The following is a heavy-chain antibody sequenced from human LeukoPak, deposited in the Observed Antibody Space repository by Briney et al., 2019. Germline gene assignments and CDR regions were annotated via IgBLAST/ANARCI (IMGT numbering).Heavy chain of an antibody. CDR3: SRGSLYGRGSGY. CDR1: GFTFGDFA. Sequence: GGSLRLSCTGSGFTFGDFAMSWVRQAPGKGLEWVSFIRSKPYGGTPEYAASVKDRFNISRDDFKSIAYLQMNSLEPEDTGLYYCSRGSLYGRGSGYWGQGTLVTVSS. J-gene: IGHJ4*02. CDR2: IRSKPYGGTP. D-gene: IGHD3-3*01. V-gene: IGHV3-49*04.